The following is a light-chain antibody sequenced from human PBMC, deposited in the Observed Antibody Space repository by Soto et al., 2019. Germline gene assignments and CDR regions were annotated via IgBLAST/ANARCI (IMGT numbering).Light chain of an antibody. CDR3: QQYNNWPFT. V-gene: IGKV3-15*01. CDR1: QSVSSN. J-gene: IGKJ3*01. CDR2: GAS. Sequence: EIVMTQSPATLSVSPGERATLSCRASQSVSSNLAWYQQKPGQAPRLLIYGASTRATGIPARFNVSGSGTEFNVTISSLQSEDFAFYYCQQYNNWPFTFGPGTKVDIK.